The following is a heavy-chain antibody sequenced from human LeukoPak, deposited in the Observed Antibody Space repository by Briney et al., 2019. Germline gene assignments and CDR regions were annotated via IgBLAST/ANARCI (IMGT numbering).Heavy chain of an antibody. Sequence: GGSLRLSCAVSGITLSNYGMSWVRQAPGKGLEWVAGISDSGGRTNYADSVKGRFTISRDNPKNTLYLQMNSLRAEDTAVYFCAKRGVVIRVLLVGFHKEAYYFDSWGQGALVPSPQ. CDR1: GITLSNYG. CDR2: ISDSGGRT. CDR3: AKRGVVIRVLLVGFHKEAYYFDS. V-gene: IGHV3-23*01. J-gene: IGHJ4*02. D-gene: IGHD3-10*01.